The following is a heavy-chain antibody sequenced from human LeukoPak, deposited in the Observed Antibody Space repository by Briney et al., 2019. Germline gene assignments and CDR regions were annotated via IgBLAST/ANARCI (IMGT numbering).Heavy chain of an antibody. Sequence: GGSLRLSCSASGFTFSRYAMHWVRQAPGKGLEWVSYISSSGSTIYYADSVKGRFTISRDNAKNSLYLQMNSLRAEDTAVYYCARPRTGYCSSTNCYFYYGMDVWGQGTTVTVSS. CDR1: GFTFSRYA. CDR2: ISSSGSTI. V-gene: IGHV3-48*03. CDR3: ARPRTGYCSSTNCYFYYGMDV. J-gene: IGHJ6*02. D-gene: IGHD2-2*01.